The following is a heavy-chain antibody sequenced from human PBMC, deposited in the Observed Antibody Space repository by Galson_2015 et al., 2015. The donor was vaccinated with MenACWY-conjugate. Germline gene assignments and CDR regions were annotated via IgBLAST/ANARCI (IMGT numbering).Heavy chain of an antibody. CDR1: GFTFSSYE. CDR3: ARAGSSSWYKLDY. D-gene: IGHD6-13*01. CDR2: ISSSGSTI. Sequence: SLRLSCAASGFTFSSYEMNWVRQAPGKGLEWVSYISSSGSTIYYADSVKGRFTISRDNAKNSLYLQMNSLRAEDTAVYYCARAGSSSWYKLDYRGQGTLVTVSS. J-gene: IGHJ4*02. V-gene: IGHV3-48*03.